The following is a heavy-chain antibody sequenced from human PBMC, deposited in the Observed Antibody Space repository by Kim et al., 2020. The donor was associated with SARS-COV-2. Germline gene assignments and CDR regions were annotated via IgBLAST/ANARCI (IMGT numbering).Heavy chain of an antibody. CDR3: ARHYSSGWDLDY. J-gene: IGHJ4*02. D-gene: IGHD6-19*01. V-gene: IGHV4-59*01. Sequence: SETLSLTCSVSGVSISNYYWSWLRQPPGKGLEWIGYIFHSGSTSYNPSLESRVTISVDMSKSQFSLKLRSVSAADTAVYYCARHYSSGWDLDYWGQGTLV. CDR2: IFHSGST. CDR1: GVSISNYY.